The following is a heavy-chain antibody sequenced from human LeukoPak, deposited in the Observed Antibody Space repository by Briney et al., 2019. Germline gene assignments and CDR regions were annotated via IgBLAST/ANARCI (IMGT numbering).Heavy chain of an antibody. CDR2: ISYDGSYK. Sequence: GGSLRLSCAASGFIFSNYGMHWVRQAPGKGLEWVAVISYDGSYKYYADSVKGRFTISRDNSKNTLNLQMNSLRAEDTAVYYCASEGGRENDFDYWGQGTLVTVSS. J-gene: IGHJ4*02. V-gene: IGHV3-30*03. CDR1: GFIFSNYG. CDR3: ASEGGRENDFDY. D-gene: IGHD1-1*01.